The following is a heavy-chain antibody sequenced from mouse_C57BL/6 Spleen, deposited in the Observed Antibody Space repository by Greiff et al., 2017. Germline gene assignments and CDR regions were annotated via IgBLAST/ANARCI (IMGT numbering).Heavy chain of an antibody. CDR3: GRENWDGNCYFDY. J-gene: IGHJ2*01. Sequence: VQLQQSGAELARPGASVKMSCKASGYTFTSYTMHWVKQRPGQGLEWIGYINPSSGYTKYNQKFKDKATLTADKSSSTAYMQLSSLTSEDSAVYYCGRENWDGNCYFDYWGQGTTLTVSS. D-gene: IGHD2-1*01. CDR1: GYTFTSYT. V-gene: IGHV1-4*01. CDR2: INPSSGYT.